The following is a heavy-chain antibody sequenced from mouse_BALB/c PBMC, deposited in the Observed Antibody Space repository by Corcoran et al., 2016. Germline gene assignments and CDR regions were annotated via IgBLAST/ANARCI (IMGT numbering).Heavy chain of an antibody. V-gene: IGHV9-3-1*01. CDR1: EYTFKNYG. CDR2: INTYTGEP. J-gene: IGHJ4*01. Sequence: QIQLVQSGPELKKPGETVKISCKASEYTFKNYGKNWVKQAPGKGLKWMGWINTYTGEPTYADDFKGRFAFSLETSASTAYLQINNLKNEDTATYFCAREPYAMYYWGQGTSVTVSS. CDR3: AREPYAMYY.